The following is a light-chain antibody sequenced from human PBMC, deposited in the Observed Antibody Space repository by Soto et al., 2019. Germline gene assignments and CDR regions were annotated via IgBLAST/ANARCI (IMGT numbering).Light chain of an antibody. Sequence: EIVMTQSPPTLSVSPGESATLSCRAGQSVSSNLAWYQQKPGQAPRLLIYGASTRATGIPARFSGSGSGTDFTLTISRLEPEDFAVYYCQQYGSSPWTFGQGTKVDIK. CDR1: QSVSSN. J-gene: IGKJ1*01. V-gene: IGKV3-15*01. CDR2: GAS. CDR3: QQYGSSPWT.